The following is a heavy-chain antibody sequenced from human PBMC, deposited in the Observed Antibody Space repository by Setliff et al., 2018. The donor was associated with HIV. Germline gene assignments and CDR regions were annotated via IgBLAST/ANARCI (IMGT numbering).Heavy chain of an antibody. J-gene: IGHJ4*02. CDR3: MTRELGSAG. CDR2: INWNGRSI. Sequence: LRLSCAASGFTVSSNEMSWVRQAPGKGLEWVSGINWNGRSIFYSDSVKGRFTISRDNAKKFLYLQMNSLRAEDTAVYYCMTRELGSAGWGQGTLVTVSS. D-gene: IGHD6-13*01. V-gene: IGHV3-48*03. CDR1: GFTVSSNE.